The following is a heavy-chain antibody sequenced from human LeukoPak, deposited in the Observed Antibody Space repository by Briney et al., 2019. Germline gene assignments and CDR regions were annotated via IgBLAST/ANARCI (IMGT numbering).Heavy chain of an antibody. Sequence: GGSLRLSCAASGFTFSNAWMSWVRQAPGKGLEWVGRIKSKSDGGTTDYAAPVKGRFTISRDDSKNTLYLQMNSLRTEDTAVYYCARTSFGWGALDIWGQGTVVTVSS. J-gene: IGHJ3*02. CDR2: IKSKSDGGTT. D-gene: IGHD3-16*01. CDR3: ARTSFGWGALDI. CDR1: GFTFSNAW. V-gene: IGHV3-15*01.